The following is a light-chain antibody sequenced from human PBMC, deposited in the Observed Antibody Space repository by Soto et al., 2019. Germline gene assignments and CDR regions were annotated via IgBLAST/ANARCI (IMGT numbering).Light chain of an antibody. CDR3: QQSYSTMWT. CDR1: QSISTY. Sequence: DNQVTQAPSSLSASVGDRVTITCLARQSISTYINRSQQKPGKAPKLLIYAASSLQSGVPSRFSGSGSETDFTLTISSLQPEDFATYSCQQSYSTMWTFGQGTKVDIK. J-gene: IGKJ1*01. CDR2: AAS. V-gene: IGKV1-39*01.